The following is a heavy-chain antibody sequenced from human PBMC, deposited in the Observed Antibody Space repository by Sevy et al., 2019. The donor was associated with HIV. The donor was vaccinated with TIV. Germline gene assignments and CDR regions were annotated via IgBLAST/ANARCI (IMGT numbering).Heavy chain of an antibody. V-gene: IGHV5-51*01. J-gene: IGHJ4*02. CDR2: IFPGDSET. Sequence: GESLKISCKGHGYSFTSHWIGWVRQMPGKGLDWMGIIFPGDSETRYSPSFQGEVTISADKSISTAFLQWSSLKAWGTALYYCARSRSGYFDSSGYYINWGQGTLVTVSS. CDR3: ARSRSGYFDSSGYYIN. D-gene: IGHD3-22*01. CDR1: GYSFTSHW.